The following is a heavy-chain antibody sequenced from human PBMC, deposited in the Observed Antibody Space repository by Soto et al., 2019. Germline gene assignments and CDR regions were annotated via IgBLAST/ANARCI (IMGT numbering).Heavy chain of an antibody. J-gene: IGHJ5*02. V-gene: IGHV4-30-4*01. Sequence: NPSETLSLTCSVSGVLISSDDYYWSWIRQPPGKGLEWIGYIYYTGSTYHNPSLKSRLTMSMDMSKNHLALQLRSVTAADTAVYFCARGQGAVILDLWGKGTLVTVSS. CDR1: GVLISSDDYY. CDR2: IYYTGST. CDR3: ARGQGAVILDL. D-gene: IGHD3-16*01.